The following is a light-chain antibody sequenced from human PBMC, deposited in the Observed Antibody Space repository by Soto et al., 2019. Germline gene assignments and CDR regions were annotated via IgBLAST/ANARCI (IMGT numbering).Light chain of an antibody. CDR2: AAS. Sequence: AIQMTQSPSSLSASVGDRVTITCRASQAINHDVGWYQQKPGEAPKLLIYAASSFQSGVPSRFSGSGSCTDFTLTISSLQPEDSATYFCLQDYSYPYTFGQGTKLEIK. J-gene: IGKJ2*01. CDR3: LQDYSYPYT. V-gene: IGKV1-6*01. CDR1: QAINHD.